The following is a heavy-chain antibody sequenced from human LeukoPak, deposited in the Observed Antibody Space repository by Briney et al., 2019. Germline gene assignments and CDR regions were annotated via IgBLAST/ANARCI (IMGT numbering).Heavy chain of an antibody. CDR3: ARHVLLWFGELSGPDY. CDR1: GGSISSSSYY. CDR2: IYYSGST. D-gene: IGHD3-10*01. Sequence: SETLSLTCTVSGGSISSSSYYWGWIRQPPGKGLEWIGYIYYSGSTNYNPSLKSRVTISVDTSKNQFSLKLSSVTAADTAVYYCARHVLLWFGELSGPDYWGQGTLVTVSS. J-gene: IGHJ4*02. V-gene: IGHV4-61*05.